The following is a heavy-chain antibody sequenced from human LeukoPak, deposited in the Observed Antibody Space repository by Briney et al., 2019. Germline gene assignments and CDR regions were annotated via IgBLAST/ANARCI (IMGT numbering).Heavy chain of an antibody. Sequence: GGSVRLSCAASGFIFRNYAMSWVRQAPGKGLEWVSAITGSGDTTYYADSVKGRFTISRDNSKNTLYVEMNTLRAEDTAVYYRAKWGDYDILTGYYVSDFWGQGTLVTVSS. CDR1: GFIFRNYA. CDR3: AKWGDYDILTGYYVSDF. V-gene: IGHV3-23*01. D-gene: IGHD3-9*01. CDR2: ITGSGDTT. J-gene: IGHJ4*02.